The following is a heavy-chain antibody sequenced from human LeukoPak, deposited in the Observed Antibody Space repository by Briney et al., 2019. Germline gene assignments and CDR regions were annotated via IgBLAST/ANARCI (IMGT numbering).Heavy chain of an antibody. CDR2: ISADNGNT. D-gene: IGHD6-19*01. V-gene: IGHV1-18*01. CDR1: GYTFTSYA. CDR3: AREIVVRAVAGTGYYYYMDV. J-gene: IGHJ6*03. Sequence: ASVKVSCKASGYTFTSYAISWVRQAPGQGLEWMGWISADNGNTDYAQRFQGRVTMTTDTSTSTAYMELSSLRSEDTAVYYCAREIVVRAVAGTGYYYYMDVWGKGTTVTVSS.